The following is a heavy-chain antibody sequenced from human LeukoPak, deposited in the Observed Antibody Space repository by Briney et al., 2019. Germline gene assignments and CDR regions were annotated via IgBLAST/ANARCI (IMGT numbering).Heavy chain of an antibody. CDR2: IIPIFGTA. CDR3: ARGAIFGVVTIYFDY. Sequence: SVKVSCKASGGTFSSYAISWVRQTPGQGLEWMGGIIPIFGTANYAQKFQGRVTITADESTSTAYMELSSLRSEDTAVYYCARGAIFGVVTIYFDYWGQGTLVTVSS. J-gene: IGHJ4*02. CDR1: GGTFSSYA. V-gene: IGHV1-69*13. D-gene: IGHD3-3*01.